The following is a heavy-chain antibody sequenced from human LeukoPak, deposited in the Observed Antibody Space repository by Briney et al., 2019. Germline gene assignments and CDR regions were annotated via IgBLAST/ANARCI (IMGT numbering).Heavy chain of an antibody. D-gene: IGHD1-26*01. CDR2: IYYSGST. J-gene: IGHJ4*02. CDR1: GGSISSGDYY. V-gene: IGHV4-30-4*08. Sequence: SQTLSLTCTVSGGSISSGDYYWSWIRQPPGKGLEWIGYIYYSGSTYYNPSLKSRVTISVDTSKNQFSLELSSVTAADTAVYYCARVGISGSYYLFDYWGQGTLVTVSS. CDR3: ARVGISGSYYLFDY.